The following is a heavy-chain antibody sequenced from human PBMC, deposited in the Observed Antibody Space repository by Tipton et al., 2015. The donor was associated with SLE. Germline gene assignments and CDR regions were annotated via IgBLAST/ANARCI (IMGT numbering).Heavy chain of an antibody. CDR2: IIPIFGTA. V-gene: IGHV1-69*06. Sequence: QSGAEVKKPGSSVKVSCKASGGTFSSYAISWVRQAPGQGLEWMGGIIPIFGTANYAQKFQDRVTITADKSTSTAYMELSSLRSEDTAVYYCARGERITMVRGVIGSAFDIWGQGTMVTVSS. CDR1: GGTFSSYA. CDR3: ARGERITMVRGVIGSAFDI. D-gene: IGHD3-10*01. J-gene: IGHJ3*02.